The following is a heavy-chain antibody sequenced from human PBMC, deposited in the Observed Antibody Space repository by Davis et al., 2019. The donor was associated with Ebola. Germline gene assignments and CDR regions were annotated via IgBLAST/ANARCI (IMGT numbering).Heavy chain of an antibody. CDR2: IIPIFGTA. CDR1: GGTFSSYA. CDR3: ARSNIVVVPAAMDYYYGMDV. V-gene: IGHV1-69*13. Sequence: SVKVSCKASGGTFSSYAISWVRQAPGQGLEWMGGIIPIFGTANYAQKFQGRVTITADESTSTAYMELSSLRSEDTAVYYCARSNIVVVPAAMDYYYGMDVWGQGTTVTVSS. J-gene: IGHJ6*02. D-gene: IGHD2-2*01.